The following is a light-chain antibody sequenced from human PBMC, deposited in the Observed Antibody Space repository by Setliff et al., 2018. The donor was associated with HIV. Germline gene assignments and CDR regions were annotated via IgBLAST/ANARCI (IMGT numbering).Light chain of an antibody. J-gene: IGLJ1*01. CDR1: NIGSKS. CDR3: QVWDSSSGLDV. V-gene: IGLV3-21*04. CDR2: YDS. Sequence: LTQPPSVSVAPGKTARITCGGNNIGSKSVHWYQQKPGQAPVLVIYYDSDRPSGIPERFSGSNSGNTATLTITRVEAGEEADYYCQVWDSSSGLDVFGTGTKVTVL.